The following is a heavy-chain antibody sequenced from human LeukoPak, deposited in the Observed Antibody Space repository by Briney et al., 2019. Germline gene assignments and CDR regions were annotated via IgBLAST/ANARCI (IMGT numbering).Heavy chain of an antibody. CDR2: IYSGGST. Sequence: GGSLRLSCAASGFTFDDYAMHWVRQAPGKGLEWVSVIYSGGSTYYADSVKGRFTISRDNSKNTLYLQMNSLRVEDTAVYYCAREPPHSYYYDSSGVGAFDIWGQGTMVTVSS. D-gene: IGHD3-22*01. V-gene: IGHV3-53*01. CDR1: GFTFDDYA. J-gene: IGHJ3*02. CDR3: AREPPHSYYYDSSGVGAFDI.